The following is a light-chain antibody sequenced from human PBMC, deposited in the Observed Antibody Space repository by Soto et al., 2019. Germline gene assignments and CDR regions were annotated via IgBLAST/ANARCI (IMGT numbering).Light chain of an antibody. J-gene: IGLJ1*01. CDR2: EVT. CDR3: SSYGGNSNYV. V-gene: IGLV2-8*01. CDR1: SSDVGLYDY. Sequence: QSALTQHPSASGSPGQSVTISCTGTSSDVGLYDYVSWYQQHPGKVPKLLIYEVTQRPSGVPDRFSGSKSGNTASLTVSGLQAEDEADYYCSSYGGNSNYVFGTGTKVTVL.